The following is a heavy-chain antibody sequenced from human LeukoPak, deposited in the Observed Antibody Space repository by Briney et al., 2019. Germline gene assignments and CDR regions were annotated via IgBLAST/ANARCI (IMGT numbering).Heavy chain of an antibody. CDR1: GFTFSSYG. Sequence: TGGSLRLSSAASGFTFSSYGMSWVRQAPGKGLEWVSAISGSGGSTYYADSVKGRFTISRDNSKNTLYLQMNSLRAEDTAVYYCAKTGLYSGYDFVDYWGQGTLVTVSS. V-gene: IGHV3-23*01. CDR3: AKTGLYSGYDFVDY. D-gene: IGHD5-12*01. J-gene: IGHJ4*02. CDR2: ISGSGGST.